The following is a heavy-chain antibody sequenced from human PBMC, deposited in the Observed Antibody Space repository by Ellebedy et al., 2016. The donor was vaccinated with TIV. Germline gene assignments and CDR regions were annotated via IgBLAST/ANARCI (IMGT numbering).Heavy chain of an antibody. Sequence: SLKISCAASGFTFSSYAISWVRQAPGKGLEWVSGIYGNGGRIGYADSVEGRFTVSRDNAKNSLYLQMDRLRPEDTALYYCIRERNPGGLDYWGQGALVTVSS. CDR3: IRERNPGGLDY. D-gene: IGHD3-16*01. J-gene: IGHJ4*02. CDR2: IYGNGGRI. CDR1: GFTFSSYA. V-gene: IGHV3-9*01.